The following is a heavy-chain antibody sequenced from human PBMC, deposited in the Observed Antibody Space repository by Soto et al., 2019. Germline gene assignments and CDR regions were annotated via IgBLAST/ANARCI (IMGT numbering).Heavy chain of an antibody. CDR3: AAGGGGSRY. CDR1: GYTFISYA. CDR2: INPGNGDT. D-gene: IGHD2-15*01. J-gene: IGHJ4*02. V-gene: IGHV1-3*05. Sequence: QVQLVQSGAEEKKSGASVKVSCKASGYTFISYAMHWVRQAPGQSLEWMGWINPGNGDTKYSQTLQGRVTLTRDTSANTAYMELTSLNSADTAVYYCAAGGGGSRYWCQGTLVTVSS.